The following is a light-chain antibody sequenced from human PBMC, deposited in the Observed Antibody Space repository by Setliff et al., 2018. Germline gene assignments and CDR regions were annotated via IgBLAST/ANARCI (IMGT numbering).Light chain of an antibody. CDR3: NAYTAGTTYV. Sequence: QSALTRPASVSGSPGQSITISCSGTSNDVGSYDLVSWYQQHPGKAPKLIIYGVSDRPSGVSSRFSGSKSGNTASLTISGLQTEDEADYYCNAYTAGTTYVFGTGTKSPS. CDR2: GVS. J-gene: IGLJ1*01. V-gene: IGLV2-14*03. CDR1: SNDVGSYDL.